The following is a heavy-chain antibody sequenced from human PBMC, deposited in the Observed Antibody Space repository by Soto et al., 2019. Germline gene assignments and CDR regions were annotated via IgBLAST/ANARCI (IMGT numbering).Heavy chain of an antibody. D-gene: IGHD6-19*01. CDR1: GFTFSDYY. Sequence: GGSLRLSCAASGFTFSDYYMSWIRQAPGKGLEWVSYISSSGSTIYYADSVKGRFTISRDNAKNSLYLQMNSLRAEDTAVYYCARVYSSGSPYYYYYYMDVWGKGTTVTVSS. CDR3: ARVYSSGSPYYYYYYMDV. J-gene: IGHJ6*03. CDR2: ISSSGSTI. V-gene: IGHV3-11*01.